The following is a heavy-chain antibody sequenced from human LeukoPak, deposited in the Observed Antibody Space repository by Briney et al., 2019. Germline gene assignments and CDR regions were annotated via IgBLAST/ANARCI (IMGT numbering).Heavy chain of an antibody. J-gene: IGHJ6*03. CDR1: GGSISSYY. Sequence: PSETLSLTCTVSGGSISSYYWSWIRQPPGKGLEWIGYIYYSGSTNYNPSLKSRVTISVDTSKNQFSLKLSSVTAADTAVYYCATRQADSSSPLGTIAYYYYYMDVWGKGTTVTVSS. CDR3: ATRQADSSSPLGTIAYYYYYMDV. D-gene: IGHD6-6*01. V-gene: IGHV4-59*01. CDR2: IYYSGST.